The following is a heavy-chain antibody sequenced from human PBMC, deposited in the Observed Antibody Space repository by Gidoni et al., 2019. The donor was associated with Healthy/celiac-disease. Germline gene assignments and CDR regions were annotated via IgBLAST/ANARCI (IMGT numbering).Heavy chain of an antibody. Sequence: EVQLVESGGGLVQPGGSLRLSCAAPGFTFSSYEMNWVRQAPGKGLEWVSYISSSGSTIYYADSVKGRFTISRDNAKNSLYLQMNSLRAEDTAVYYCARLRFDDAFDIWGQGTMVTVSS. J-gene: IGHJ3*02. V-gene: IGHV3-48*03. CDR2: ISSSGSTI. CDR1: GFTFSSYE. D-gene: IGHD3-10*01. CDR3: ARLRFDDAFDI.